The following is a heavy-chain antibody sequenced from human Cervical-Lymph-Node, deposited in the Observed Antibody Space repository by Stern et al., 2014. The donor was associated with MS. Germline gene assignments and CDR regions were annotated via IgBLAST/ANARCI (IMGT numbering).Heavy chain of an antibody. D-gene: IGHD6-6*01. J-gene: IGHJ3*02. Sequence: QLQLQESGPGLVKPSGTLSLTCAVSGGSISSSNWWSWVRQPPGKGLEWIGEIYHSGSTNYNPSLKSRVTISVEKSKTQFSLKLSSVTAADTAVYYCAREGYSSSYDAFDIWGQGTMVTVSS. V-gene: IGHV4-4*02. CDR1: GGSISSSNW. CDR3: AREGYSSSYDAFDI. CDR2: IYHSGST.